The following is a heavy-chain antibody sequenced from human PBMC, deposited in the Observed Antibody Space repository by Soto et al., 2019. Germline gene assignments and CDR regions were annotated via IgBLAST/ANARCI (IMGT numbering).Heavy chain of an antibody. D-gene: IGHD3-22*01. CDR3: ARGRDYYDSSGYYSPYYFDY. V-gene: IGHV3-33*01. Sequence: GGFLRLSCAASGFTFSSYGMHWVRQAPGKGLEWVAVIWYDGSNKYYADSVKGRFTISRDNSKNTLYLQMNSLRAEDTAVYYCARGRDYYDSSGYYSPYYFDYWGQGTLVTVSS. CDR2: IWYDGSNK. CDR1: GFTFSSYG. J-gene: IGHJ4*02.